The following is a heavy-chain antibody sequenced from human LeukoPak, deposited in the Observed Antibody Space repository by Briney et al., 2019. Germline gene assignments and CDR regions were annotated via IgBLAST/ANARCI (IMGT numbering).Heavy chain of an antibody. D-gene: IGHD3-10*01. CDR1: GFTFSSYN. CDR3: ARDCWDYGSGSYCGIDY. Sequence: PGGSLRLSCAASGFTFSSYNMNWVHQAPGKGLEWVSSITSSSNYIYHADSVKGRFTISRDNAKNSLYLQMSSLRAEDTTVYYCARDCWDYGSGSYCGIDYWGQGTLVTVSS. J-gene: IGHJ4*02. V-gene: IGHV3-21*03. CDR2: ITSSSNYI.